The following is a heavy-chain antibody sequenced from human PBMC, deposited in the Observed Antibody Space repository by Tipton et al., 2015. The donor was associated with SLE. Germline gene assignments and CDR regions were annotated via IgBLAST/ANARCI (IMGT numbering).Heavy chain of an antibody. CDR2: VSGSGGST. D-gene: IGHD3-3*01. Sequence: SLRLSCAASGFTFSRYWLSWVRQAPGKGLEGVSAVSGSGGSTYYLDSVKGRFTISRDNSKKSLYLQMNGLRAEDTAVYYCARSPVDFWNGYSTWGQGTLVAVSS. J-gene: IGHJ4*02. CDR1: GFTFSRYW. CDR3: ARSPVDFWNGYST. V-gene: IGHV3-23*01.